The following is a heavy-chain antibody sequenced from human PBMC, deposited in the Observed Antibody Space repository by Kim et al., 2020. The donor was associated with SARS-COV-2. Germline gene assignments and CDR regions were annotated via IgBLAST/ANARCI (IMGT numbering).Heavy chain of an antibody. D-gene: IGHD2-2*01. Sequence: GGSLRLSCSASGFTFSSYAMHWVRQAPGKGLEYVSAISSNGGSTYYADSVKGRFTISRDNSKNTLYLQMSSLRAEDTAVYYCVKGEGYCCSTSCYVDAFDIWGQGTMVTVSS. CDR1: GFTFSSYA. CDR3: VKGEGYCCSTSCYVDAFDI. CDR2: ISSNGGST. J-gene: IGHJ3*02. V-gene: IGHV3-64D*09.